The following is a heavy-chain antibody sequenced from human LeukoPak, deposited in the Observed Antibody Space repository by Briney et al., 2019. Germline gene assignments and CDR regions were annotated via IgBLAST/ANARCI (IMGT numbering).Heavy chain of an antibody. CDR3: AREIFGSGSYADY. J-gene: IGHJ4*02. CDR1: GFSFSTYS. V-gene: IGHV3-33*01. D-gene: IGHD3-10*01. CDR2: IWHDASHT. Sequence: GRSLRLSCAPSGFSFSTYSMHWVRQAPGKGLEWVALIWHDASHTFYTDSVKGRFTISRDNSKNTVYIQMNSLGGEDTAAYYCAREIFGSGSYADYWGQGTLVTVSS.